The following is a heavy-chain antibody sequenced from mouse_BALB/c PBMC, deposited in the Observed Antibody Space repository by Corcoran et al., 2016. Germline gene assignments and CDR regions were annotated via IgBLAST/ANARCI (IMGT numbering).Heavy chain of an antibody. CDR2: IYPYNDDT. D-gene: IGHD2-3*01. V-gene: IGHV1S136*01. Sequence: EVQLQQSGPELVKPGASVKMSCKASGYTFTTYVMHWVRQKPGQGLEWIGYIYPYNDDTKYNEKFKGKATLTSDKSSSTAYMELSSLTSEDSAVYYCADGYYFDYWGQGTTLTVSS. CDR3: ADGYYFDY. CDR1: GYTFTTYV. J-gene: IGHJ2*01.